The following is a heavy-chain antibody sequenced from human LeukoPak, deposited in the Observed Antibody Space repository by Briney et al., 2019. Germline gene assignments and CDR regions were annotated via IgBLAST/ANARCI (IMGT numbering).Heavy chain of an antibody. Sequence: GGSLRLSCAASGFTFSAYAMHWVRQAPGKGLEWVAVIWYDGSNKYYADSVKGRFTISRDNSKNTLYLQMNSLRAEDTAVYCCAKDLTTGTLSFDYWGQGTLVTVSP. J-gene: IGHJ4*02. D-gene: IGHD1-1*01. CDR1: GFTFSAYA. V-gene: IGHV3-33*06. CDR2: IWYDGSNK. CDR3: AKDLTTGTLSFDY.